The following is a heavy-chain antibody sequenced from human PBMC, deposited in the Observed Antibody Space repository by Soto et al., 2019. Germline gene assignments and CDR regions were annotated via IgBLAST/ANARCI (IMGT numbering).Heavy chain of an antibody. V-gene: IGHV3-23*01. CDR1: GFTFSSCA. Sequence: GGCLRLSCAASGFTFSSCAMNWVRQAPGKGLEWVSTISGSGESTYYADSVKGRFTISRDNSKSTLYLQMNSLRAEDTAVYYCAKDRWNYDYFDFWGQGTLVTV. J-gene: IGHJ4*02. CDR2: ISGSGEST. D-gene: IGHD1-7*01. CDR3: AKDRWNYDYFDF.